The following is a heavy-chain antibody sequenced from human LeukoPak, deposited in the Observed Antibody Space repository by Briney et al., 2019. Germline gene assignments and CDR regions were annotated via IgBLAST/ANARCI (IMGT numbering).Heavy chain of an antibody. CDR1: GFTFSTYW. D-gene: IGHD3-22*01. Sequence: GGSLRLSCAASGFTFSTYWMHWVRQAPGKGLVWVSRINTDGSSTAYADSVKGRFTISRDNAKNALYLQMNSLRAEDTAVYFCAKRGVVIRVILVGFHKEAYYFDSWGQGALVTVSS. V-gene: IGHV3-74*01. J-gene: IGHJ4*02. CDR3: AKRGVVIRVILVGFHKEAYYFDS. CDR2: INTDGSST.